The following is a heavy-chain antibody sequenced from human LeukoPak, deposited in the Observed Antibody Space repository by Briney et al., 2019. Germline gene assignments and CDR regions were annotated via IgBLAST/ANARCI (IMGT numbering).Heavy chain of an antibody. CDR2: ISGSGDTT. D-gene: IGHD2-15*01. CDR1: GFTFSSYA. V-gene: IGHV3-23*01. CDR3: AKDTTAWWYHRAYMDV. J-gene: IGHJ6*03. Sequence: GGSLRLSCAASGFTFSSYAMSWVRQAPEGGLEWVSAISGSGDTTYHADSVKGRFTISRDNSENRLSLQMDSLRAEDTAVYFCAKDTTAWWYHRAYMDVWGKGTTVTVSS.